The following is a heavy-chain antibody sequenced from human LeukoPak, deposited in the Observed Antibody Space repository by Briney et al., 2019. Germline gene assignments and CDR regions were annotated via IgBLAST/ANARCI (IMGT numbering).Heavy chain of an antibody. Sequence: SETLSLTCTVSGGSISSGSYYWGWIRQPPGKGLEWIGEINHSGSTNYNPSLKSRVTISADTSRNHFSLNLSSVTAADTAVYYCARGRSGSSSGWPKRYYFDYWGQGTLVTVSS. CDR3: ARGRSGSSSGWPKRYYFDY. CDR1: GGSISSGSYY. V-gene: IGHV4-39*02. CDR2: INHSGST. J-gene: IGHJ4*02. D-gene: IGHD6-19*01.